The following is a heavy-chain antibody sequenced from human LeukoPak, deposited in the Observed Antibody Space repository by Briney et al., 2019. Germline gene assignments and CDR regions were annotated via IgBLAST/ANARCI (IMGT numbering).Heavy chain of an antibody. V-gene: IGHV4-4*02. Sequence: SETLSLTCAVSDGSISTAHWWSWVRLPPGKGLEWIGEIHHSGSTNSDPSLKSRVTISVDKSKNQFSLNLSSVTAADTAVYYCAREVIEDWFDPWGQGTLVTVSS. J-gene: IGHJ5*02. CDR3: AREVIEDWFDP. D-gene: IGHD2/OR15-2a*01. CDR1: DGSISTAHW. CDR2: IHHSGST.